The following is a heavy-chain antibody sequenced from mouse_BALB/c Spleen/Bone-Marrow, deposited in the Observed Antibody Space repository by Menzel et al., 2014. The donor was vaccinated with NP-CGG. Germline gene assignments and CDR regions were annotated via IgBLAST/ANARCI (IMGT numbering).Heavy chain of an antibody. D-gene: IGHD2-4*01. J-gene: IGHJ1*01. CDR3: TRDDSPYWYFDV. V-gene: IGHV1-39*01. CDR2: IDPYYGGT. CDR1: GYSFTAYD. Sequence: VQLQQSGPELEKPGASVKISCKASGYSFTAYDMNWVKQSNGKSLEWIGSIDPYYGGTSYNQKFKGKATLTVDKSSSTAYVQLKNLTSEDSAVYYCTRDDSPYWYFDVWGAGTTVTVSS.